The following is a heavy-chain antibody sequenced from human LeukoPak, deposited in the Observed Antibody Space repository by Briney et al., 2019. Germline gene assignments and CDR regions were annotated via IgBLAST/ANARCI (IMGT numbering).Heavy chain of an antibody. CDR2: IRSKANNYAT. CDR3: PGHPPPLDMIAFGGVIV. J-gene: IGHJ4*02. V-gene: IGHV3-73*01. D-gene: IGHD3-16*02. Sequence: HPGGSLRLSCAASGFTFTGSAMHWVRQASGKVREWVGRIRSKANNYATAYAASVKGRFTISRDHSKNTSYLQMNSLKTEDTAVYYCPGHPPPLDMIAFGGVIVWGQGTLVTVSS. CDR1: GFTFTGSA.